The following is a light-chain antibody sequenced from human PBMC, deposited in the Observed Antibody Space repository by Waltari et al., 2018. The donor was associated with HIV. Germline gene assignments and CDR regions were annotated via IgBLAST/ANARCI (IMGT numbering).Light chain of an antibody. J-gene: IGKJ3*01. CDR3: QQYYTHPLT. V-gene: IGKV1-8*01. CDR2: AAS. CDR1: QFISSY. Sequence: AIRMTQSPSSFSASTGDTVTITCRASQFISSYLAWYQQKPGKAPKVLIYAASTLHTEVSSRFSGSGSGTDFTLTISSLQSEDFASYYCQQYYTHPLTFGPGTTVDIK.